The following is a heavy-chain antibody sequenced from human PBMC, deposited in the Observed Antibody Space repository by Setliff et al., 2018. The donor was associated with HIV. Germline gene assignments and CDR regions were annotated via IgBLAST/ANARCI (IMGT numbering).Heavy chain of an antibody. CDR1: GYTFTGHY. CDR3: ARNFGLSALGKYYYYYGMDI. V-gene: IGHV1-2*02. J-gene: IGHJ6*02. Sequence: ASVKVSCKASGYTFTGHYLHWVRQAPGQGLEWLGWVNPNSGDAIYAQNFQGRVTMTRDTSINAAYMELIGLRSDDTAVYYCARNFGLSALGKYYYYYGMDIWGQGTTVTVSS. CDR2: VNPNSGDA. D-gene: IGHD1-26*01.